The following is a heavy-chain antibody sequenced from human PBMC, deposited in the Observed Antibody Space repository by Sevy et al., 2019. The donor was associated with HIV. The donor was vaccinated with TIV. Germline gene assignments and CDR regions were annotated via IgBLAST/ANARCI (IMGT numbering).Heavy chain of an antibody. D-gene: IGHD3-10*01. CDR3: ARDKYYYVSGSFDF. Sequence: ASVKVSCKTSGGIFRSNAISWVRQAPGQGLEWMGGIIAVFGTTNYGQKFQGRVTITADESRSTAYMGLSSLRSEDTAVYYCARDKYYYVSGSFDFWGQGTQVTVSS. CDR1: GGIFRSNA. V-gene: IGHV1-69*13. J-gene: IGHJ4*01. CDR2: IIAVFGTT.